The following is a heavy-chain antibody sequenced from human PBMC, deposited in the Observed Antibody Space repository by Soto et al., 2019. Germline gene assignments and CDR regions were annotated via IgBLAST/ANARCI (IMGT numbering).Heavy chain of an antibody. CDR3: VRSKGGYSYGTPFDY. CDR2: ISWNSGNI. V-gene: IGHV3-9*01. Sequence: DVQLEESGGALVQPGRSLRLSCAASGFTFDDYAMYWVRQVLGKGLEWVSSISWNSGNIGYADSVKGRFTTSRDNAENSLYLQMNSLTPEDTALYYCVRSKGGYSYGTPFDYWGQGTLVTVSS. CDR1: GFTFDDYA. D-gene: IGHD5-18*01. J-gene: IGHJ4*02.